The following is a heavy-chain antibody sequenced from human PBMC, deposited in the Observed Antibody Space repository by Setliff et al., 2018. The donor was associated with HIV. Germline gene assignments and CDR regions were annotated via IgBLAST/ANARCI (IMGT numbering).Heavy chain of an antibody. CDR3: ATGLSSTDPSSNS. CDR2: IIPVGGTT. CDR1: GGI. Sequence: KVSCKTSGGIISWVRQAPGQGLEWMGRIIPVGGTTNYAQKFQGGVTITADKSTSTVYMELSSLRSDDTAVYYCATGLSSTDPSSNSWGQGTPVTVSS. D-gene: IGHD1-1*01. J-gene: IGHJ4*02. V-gene: IGHV1-69*08.